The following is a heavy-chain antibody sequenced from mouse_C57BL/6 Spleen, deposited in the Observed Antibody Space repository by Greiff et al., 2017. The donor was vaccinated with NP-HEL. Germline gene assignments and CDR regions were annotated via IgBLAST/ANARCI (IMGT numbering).Heavy chain of an antibody. V-gene: IGHV14-2*01. D-gene: IGHD2-5*01. CDR1: GFNIKDYY. CDR3: AKEGSNFAWFAY. J-gene: IGHJ3*01. Sequence: VQLKESGAELVKPGASVKLSCTASGFNIKDYYMHWVKQRTEQGLEWIGRIDPEDGETKYAPKFQGKATITADTSSNTSYLQLSSLTSEDTAVYYCAKEGSNFAWFAYWGQGTLVTVSA. CDR2: IDPEDGET.